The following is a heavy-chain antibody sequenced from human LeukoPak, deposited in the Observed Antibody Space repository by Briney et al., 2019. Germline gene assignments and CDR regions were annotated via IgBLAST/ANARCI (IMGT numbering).Heavy chain of an antibody. Sequence: ETLSLPFTVSGGSISSSSYYWGWIRPPPGKGLEWIGSIYYSGSTYYSPSLKSRVTISVDTSKNQFSLKLSSVTAADTAVYYCAPSQIAAAGTGDYFDYWGQGTLVTVSS. D-gene: IGHD6-13*01. V-gene: IGHV4-39*01. CDR3: APSQIAAAGTGDYFDY. CDR1: GGSISSSSYY. J-gene: IGHJ4*02. CDR2: IYYSGST.